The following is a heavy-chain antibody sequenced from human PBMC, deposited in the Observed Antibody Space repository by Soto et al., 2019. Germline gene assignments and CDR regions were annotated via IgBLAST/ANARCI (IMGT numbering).Heavy chain of an antibody. CDR3: ARRSSSWYFDY. J-gene: IGHJ4*02. CDR2: ISGSDCST. CDR1: GFTFSSYA. D-gene: IGHD6-13*01. Sequence: EVQLLESGGGLVQPGGSLRLSCAASGFTFSSYAMNWVRQAPGKGLEWVSVISGSDCSTYYADSVKGRFTSSRDNSKNTLTPQMNSLRAEDTAVYYCARRSSSWYFDYWGQGALVTVSS. V-gene: IGHV3-23*01.